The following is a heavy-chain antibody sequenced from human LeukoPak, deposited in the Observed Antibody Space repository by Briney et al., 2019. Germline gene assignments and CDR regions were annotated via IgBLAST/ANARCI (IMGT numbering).Heavy chain of an antibody. V-gene: IGHV4-30-4*01. CDR3: ARVAPPDHGSGSNGAFDI. D-gene: IGHD3-10*01. J-gene: IGHJ3*02. CDR1: GGSISSGDCY. Sequence: PSETLSLTCTVSGGSISSGDCYWSWIRQPPGKGLEWIGYIYYSGSTYYNPSLKSRVTISVDTSKNQFSLKLSSVTAADTAVYYCARVAPPDHGSGSNGAFDIWGQGTMVTVSS. CDR2: IYYSGST.